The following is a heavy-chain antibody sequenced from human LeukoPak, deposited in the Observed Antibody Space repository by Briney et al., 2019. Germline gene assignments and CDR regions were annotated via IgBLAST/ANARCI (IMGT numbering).Heavy chain of an antibody. J-gene: IGHJ4*02. CDR2: IKQDGSEK. Sequence: GGSLRLSCAASGFTSSSYWMSWVRQAPGKGLEWVANIKQDGSEKYYVDSVKGRFTISRDNAKNSLYLQMNSLRAEDTAVYYCARDLRLLWFGEPKSSFDYWGQGTLVTVSS. D-gene: IGHD3-10*01. CDR1: GFTSSSYW. V-gene: IGHV3-7*03. CDR3: ARDLRLLWFGEPKSSFDY.